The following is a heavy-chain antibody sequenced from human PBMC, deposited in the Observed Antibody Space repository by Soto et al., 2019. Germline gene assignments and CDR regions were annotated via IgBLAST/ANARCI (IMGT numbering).Heavy chain of an antibody. V-gene: IGHV3-23*01. J-gene: IGHJ4*02. CDR2: ISGSGGST. CDR3: AKETYDFWSGYFDY. Sequence: EVQLLESGGRLVQPGGSLRLSCAASGITFSSYAMTWVRQAPGKGLEWVSAISGSGGSTYYVDSVKGRLTISRDNSKNTVYLQMNSLRAEDTAVYYCAKETYDFWSGYFDYWGQGTLVTVSS. D-gene: IGHD3-3*01. CDR1: GITFSSYA.